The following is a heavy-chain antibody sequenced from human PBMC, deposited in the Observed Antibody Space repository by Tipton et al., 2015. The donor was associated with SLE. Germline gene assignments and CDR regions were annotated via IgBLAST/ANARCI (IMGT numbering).Heavy chain of an antibody. CDR2: VYYTGSS. CDR3: ARDHLPGGYYYYTDV. CDR1: GDSIRSSY. Sequence: TLSLTCTISGDSIRSSYWSWIRQPPGKGLEWIGYVYYTGSSNYNPSLKSRVTIGVDTSKNQLSLKLTSVTAADTAVYYCARDHLPGGYYYYTDVWGKGTTVTVSS. V-gene: IGHV4-59*01. J-gene: IGHJ6*03. D-gene: IGHD3-10*01.